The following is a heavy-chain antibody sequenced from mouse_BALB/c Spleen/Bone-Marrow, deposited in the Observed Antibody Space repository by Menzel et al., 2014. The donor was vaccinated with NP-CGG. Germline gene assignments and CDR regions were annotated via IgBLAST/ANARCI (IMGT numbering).Heavy chain of an antibody. Sequence: VQLQQSGPGLVAPSQSLSITCTVSGFSLTSYGVHWVRQPPGKGLEWLGVIWAGGSTNYNSALMSRLSISKDNSKSQVFLKMNSLQTDDKAMYYCVRGGGDGYYNWYFDVWAQGPRSPSPQ. CDR1: GFSLTSYG. V-gene: IGHV2-9*02. D-gene: IGHD2-3*01. J-gene: IGHJ1*01. CDR3: VRGGGDGYYNWYFDV. CDR2: IWAGGST.